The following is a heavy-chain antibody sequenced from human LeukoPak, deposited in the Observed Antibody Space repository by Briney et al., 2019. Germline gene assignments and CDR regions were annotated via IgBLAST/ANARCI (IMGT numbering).Heavy chain of an antibody. CDR2: MNPNSGDT. D-gene: IGHD3-22*01. V-gene: IGHV1-2*02. CDR1: GYIFTGYY. J-gene: IGHJ4*02. CDR3: ARGRYGLLSGYDY. Sequence: ASVNVSCKASGYIFTGYYVHWVRQAPGQGLEWMGWMNPNSGDTNYAQEFQGRVTMTRDTSITTAYVELSSLTSDDAAVYYCARGRYGLLSGYDYWGQGAMVTVSS.